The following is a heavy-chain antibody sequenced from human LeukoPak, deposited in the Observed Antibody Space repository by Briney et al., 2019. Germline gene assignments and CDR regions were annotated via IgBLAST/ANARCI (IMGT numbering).Heavy chain of an antibody. Sequence: GGSLRLSCAASGLAFSAYKMHWVRQAPRKGLVWVSRISTDGYTTDYADFVQGRFTASRDNTKNTWSLEMNSLRAEDTAVYYCASLLSGSNQINDYWGQGTLVTVSS. CDR2: ISTDGYTT. V-gene: IGHV3-74*01. CDR1: GLAFSAYK. CDR3: ASLLSGSNQINDY. J-gene: IGHJ4*02. D-gene: IGHD1-26*01.